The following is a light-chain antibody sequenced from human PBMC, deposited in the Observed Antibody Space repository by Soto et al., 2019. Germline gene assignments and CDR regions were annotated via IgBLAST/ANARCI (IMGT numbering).Light chain of an antibody. V-gene: IGKV3-15*01. CDR2: RAS. J-gene: IGKJ4*01. Sequence: EIAMTQSPATLSVSPGERATLSCRTSQSVSSDLAWYQQKPGQAPRLLIYRASTRATGIPDRFSGSGSGTEFTLTISSLRSEDFAVYYCQQYINWPRLSFGGGTKVEIK. CDR1: QSVSSD. CDR3: QQYINWPRLS.